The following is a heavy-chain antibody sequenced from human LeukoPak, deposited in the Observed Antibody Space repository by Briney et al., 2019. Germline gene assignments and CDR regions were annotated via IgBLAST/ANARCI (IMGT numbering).Heavy chain of an antibody. V-gene: IGHV1-18*01. D-gene: IGHD3-16*02. Sequence: ASVKVSCEASGYTFTSYGISWVRQASGQGLEWMGWISAYNGNANYAQKHQGRVTMTTDTSTRTAYMELRSLRSDDTAVYYCARARWITFGGVIVILAWFDPWGQGTLVTVSS. CDR3: ARARWITFGGVIVILAWFDP. J-gene: IGHJ5*02. CDR2: ISAYNGNA. CDR1: GYTFTSYG.